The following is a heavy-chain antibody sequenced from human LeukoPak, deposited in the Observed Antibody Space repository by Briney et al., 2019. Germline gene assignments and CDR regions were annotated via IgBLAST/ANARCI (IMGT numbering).Heavy chain of an antibody. CDR3: ARLAYGGGSSYNWFDP. V-gene: IGHV4-34*01. D-gene: IGHD2-15*01. Sequence: PSETLSLTCAVYGGSFSGYYWSWIRQPPGKGLEWIGEINHSGSTNYNPSLKSRVTISVDTSKNQFSLKLSSVTAADTAVYYCARLAYGGGSSYNWFDPWGQGTLVTVSS. CDR1: GGSFSGYY. J-gene: IGHJ5*02. CDR2: INHSGST.